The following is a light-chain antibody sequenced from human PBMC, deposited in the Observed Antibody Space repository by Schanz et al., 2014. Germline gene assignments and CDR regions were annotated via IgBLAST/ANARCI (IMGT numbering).Light chain of an antibody. CDR2: DVS. CDR3: SSYTTTTWRV. Sequence: QSVLTQPASVSGSPGQSITISCTATGSADGAFTYVSWYQQHPGKAPKLMIYDVSDRPSGVSNRFSGSKSGNTASLTISGLQAEDEADYYCSSYTTTTWRVFGGGTQLTVL. J-gene: IGLJ3*02. V-gene: IGLV2-14*01. CDR1: GSADGAFTY.